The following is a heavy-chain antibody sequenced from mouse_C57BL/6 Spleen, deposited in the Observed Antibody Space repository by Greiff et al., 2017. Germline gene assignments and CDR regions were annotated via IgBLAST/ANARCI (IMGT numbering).Heavy chain of an antibody. D-gene: IGHD2-2*01. V-gene: IGHV1-78*01. CDR1: GYTFTDHT. J-gene: IGHJ4*01. CDR3: ARSKGYDLYAMDY. Sequence: QVQLQQSDAELVKPGASVTISCTVSGYTFTDHTIHWMKQRPEQGLEWLGYIYPRDGSTKYNEKFKGKATLTADKSSSTAYRQLNSLTSEDTAGYFCARSKGYDLYAMDYWGQGTSVTVSS. CDR2: IYPRDGST.